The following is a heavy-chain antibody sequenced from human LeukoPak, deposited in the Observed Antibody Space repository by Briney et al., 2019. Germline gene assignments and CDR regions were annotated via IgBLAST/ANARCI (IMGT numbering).Heavy chain of an antibody. CDR2: LYQSGSA. D-gene: IGHD2-2*02. V-gene: IGHV4-38-2*02. CDR1: GYPISSYL. Sequence: SETLSLTCTVSGYPISSYLWGWIRQPPGKGLQWIGTLYQSGSAFYNPSLKSRVIISVDTSNNQFSLKLSSVTAADTAVYYCARYTTSRFDYWGQGTLVTVSS. J-gene: IGHJ4*02. CDR3: ARYTTSRFDY.